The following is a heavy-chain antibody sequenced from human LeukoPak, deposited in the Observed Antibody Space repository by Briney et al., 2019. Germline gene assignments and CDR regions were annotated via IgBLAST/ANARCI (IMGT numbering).Heavy chain of an antibody. D-gene: IGHD3-10*01. CDR2: I. J-gene: IGHJ4*02. Sequence: PGGSLRLSCAASGITFNSYTMNWVRQAPGKGLEWVSSIVKGRFTISRDNAKNMLYLQMNSLRAEDTAVYYCARDWYYSIDYWGQGTLVTVSS. CDR3: ARDWYYSIDY. V-gene: IGHV3-21*01. CDR1: GITFNSYT.